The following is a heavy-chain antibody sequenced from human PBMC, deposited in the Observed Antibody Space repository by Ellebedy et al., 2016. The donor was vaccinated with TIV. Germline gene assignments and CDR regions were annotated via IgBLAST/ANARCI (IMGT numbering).Heavy chain of an antibody. CDR1: GFNFTKYA. J-gene: IGHJ4*02. D-gene: IGHD6-19*01. Sequence: PGGSLRLSCAASGFNFTKYAMSWVRQAPGKGLEWVSSIDGSDFRTFYADSVKGRFTIPRDNSINRLDLQMNTLRAEDTAVYYCATDCDEDGRGWFCFDYWGQGTLVTVSS. V-gene: IGHV3-23*01. CDR3: ATDCDEDGRGWFCFDY. CDR2: IDGSDFRT.